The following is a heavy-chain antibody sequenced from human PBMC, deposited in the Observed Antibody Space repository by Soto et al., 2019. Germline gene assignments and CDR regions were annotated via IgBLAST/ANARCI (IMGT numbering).Heavy chain of an antibody. CDR2: INPSSGGA. D-gene: IGHD5-18*01. Sequence: SVKGSCKASGYTFTGYYLHWMRQAPVQGLEWMGWINPSSGGANIAQKFQGWVTMTRDTSIDTAYMELTRLRSDDTAVYYCARDAAMGDYYHYGMDVWGQGTPVTVSS. CDR1: GYTFTGYY. V-gene: IGHV1-2*04. J-gene: IGHJ6*02. CDR3: ARDAAMGDYYHYGMDV.